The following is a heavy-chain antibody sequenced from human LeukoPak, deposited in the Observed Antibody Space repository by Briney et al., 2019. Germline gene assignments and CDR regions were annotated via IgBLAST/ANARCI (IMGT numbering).Heavy chain of an antibody. J-gene: IGHJ6*02. D-gene: IGHD6-19*01. CDR2: MNPNSGNT. Sequence: ASVKVSCKASGYTFTSYDINWVRQATGQGLEWMGWMNPNSGNTGYAQKFQGRVTMTRNTSISTAYMELSSLRAEDTATYYCAKDLMGQWLSPYYYGMDVWGQGTTVTVSS. CDR1: GYTFTSYD. V-gene: IGHV1-8*01. CDR3: AKDLMGQWLSPYYYGMDV.